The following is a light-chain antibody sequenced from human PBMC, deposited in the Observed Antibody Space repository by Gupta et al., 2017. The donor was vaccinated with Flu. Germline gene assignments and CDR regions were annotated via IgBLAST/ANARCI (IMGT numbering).Light chain of an antibody. CDR2: EVS. Sequence: TISSTGTISDVGGFNYVSWFQQHPGKAPKVLIYEVSNRRSGVSDRFSGSKSGNTASLTISGLQAEDEADYYCSSYTTSSTPEVFGGGTKLTVL. J-gene: IGLJ2*01. CDR3: SSYTTSSTPEV. CDR1: ISDVGGFNY. V-gene: IGLV2-14*01.